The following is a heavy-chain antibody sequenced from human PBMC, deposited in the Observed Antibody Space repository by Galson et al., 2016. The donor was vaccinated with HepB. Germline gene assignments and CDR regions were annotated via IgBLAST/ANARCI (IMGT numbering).Heavy chain of an antibody. D-gene: IGHD3-22*01. CDR3: ARDPASFYYDSRFHPHDY. CDR1: GFSFSSSA. V-gene: IGHV3-30*04. Sequence: SLRLSCAASGFSFSSSAVHWVRQAPGKGLEWVAVISYHGSNKYYVDSVKGRFTISRDNSKNTLYLQMNSLRAEDTAIYYCARDPASFYYDSRFHPHDYWGQGTLVTVSS. CDR2: ISYHGSNK. J-gene: IGHJ4*02.